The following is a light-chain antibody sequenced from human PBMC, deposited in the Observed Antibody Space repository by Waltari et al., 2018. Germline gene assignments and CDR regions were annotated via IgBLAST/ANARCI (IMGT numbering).Light chain of an antibody. CDR3: QQRSNWPP. CDR1: QSVSSY. J-gene: IGKJ4*01. CDR2: DAS. Sequence: EIVLTQSPATLSFSPGERATLSCRASQSVSSYLAWYQQKPGQAPRLLIYDASNRATCLHARFSGSGSGTDFTLTISSLEPEDFAVYYCQQRSNWPPFGGGTKVEI. V-gene: IGKV3-11*01.